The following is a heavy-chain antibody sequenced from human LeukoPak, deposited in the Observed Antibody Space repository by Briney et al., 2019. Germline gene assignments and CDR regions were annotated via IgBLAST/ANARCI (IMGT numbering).Heavy chain of an antibody. CDR2: ISVSGNT. CDR3: AKAPVTTCSGAYCYPFDY. CDR1: GFTFSSYA. V-gene: IGHV3-23*01. Sequence: GGSLRLSCAASGFTFSSYAMSWVRQAPGKGLEWVSAISVSGNTYHADSVKGRFTISRDSYKNTLYLQMNSLRAEDAAVYYCAKAPVTTCSGAYCYPFDYWGQGTLVTVSS. J-gene: IGHJ4*02. D-gene: IGHD2-15*01.